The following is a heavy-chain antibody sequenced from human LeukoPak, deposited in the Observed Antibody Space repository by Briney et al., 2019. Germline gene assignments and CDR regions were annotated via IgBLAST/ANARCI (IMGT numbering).Heavy chain of an antibody. CDR1: GGSISSDGYY. CDR2: IYYSGST. J-gene: IGHJ4*02. V-gene: IGHV4-31*03. D-gene: IGHD2-8*01. Sequence: SQTLSLTCTVSGGSISSDGYYWNWIRQHPGKGLEWIGYIYYSGSTSYNPSLKSRVTISIDTSRNQFSLKLSSVTAADTAVYYCARVLVLYYFDYWGQGTLVTVSS. CDR3: ARVLVLYYFDY.